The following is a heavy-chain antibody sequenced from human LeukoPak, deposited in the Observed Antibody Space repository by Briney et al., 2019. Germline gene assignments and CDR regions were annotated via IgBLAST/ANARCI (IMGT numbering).Heavy chain of an antibody. CDR3: AKDSSIVVVTATPFDY. CDR1: GFTFSGYA. J-gene: IGHJ4*02. CDR2: VSGSGDST. V-gene: IGHV3-23*01. D-gene: IGHD2-21*02. Sequence: GGSLRLSCAASGFTFSGYARSWVRQAPGKGLEWVSAVSGSGDSTYYADSVKGRFTISRDNSKNTLYLQMNSLRAEDTALYYCAKDSSIVVVTATPFDYWGQGILVTVSS.